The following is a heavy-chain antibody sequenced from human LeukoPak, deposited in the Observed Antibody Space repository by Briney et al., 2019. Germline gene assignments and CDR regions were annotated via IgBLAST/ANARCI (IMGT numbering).Heavy chain of an antibody. CDR1: GGSISSYY. CDR3: ARVVGYSSSTSCYTVGAFDI. V-gene: IGHV4-59*01. D-gene: IGHD2-2*02. Sequence: SEALSLTCTVAGGSISSYYWSWIRQPPGKGLEWIGYIYYSGSTNYNPSLKSRVTISVDTSKNQFSLKLSSVTAADTAVYYCARVVGYSSSTSCYTVGAFDIWGQGTLVTVSS. J-gene: IGHJ4*02. CDR2: IYYSGST.